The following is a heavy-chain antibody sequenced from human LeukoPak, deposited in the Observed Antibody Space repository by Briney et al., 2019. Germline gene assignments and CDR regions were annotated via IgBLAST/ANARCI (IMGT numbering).Heavy chain of an antibody. V-gene: IGHV1-2*06. D-gene: IGHD2-2*01. CDR3: ARANPKYCSSTSCYPFDY. Sequence: ASVKVSFKASGYTFTGYYIHWVRQAPGQGLEWMGRINSNSGGTNYAQKFRGRVTMTRDTSISTAYMELSRLRSDETAVYYCARANPKYCSSTSCYPFDYWGQGTLVTVSS. CDR2: INSNSGGT. J-gene: IGHJ4*02. CDR1: GYTFTGYY.